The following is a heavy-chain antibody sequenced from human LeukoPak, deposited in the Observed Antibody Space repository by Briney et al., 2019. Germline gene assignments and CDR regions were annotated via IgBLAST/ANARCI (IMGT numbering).Heavy chain of an antibody. CDR2: TYYRSKWYN. V-gene: IGHV6-1*01. CDR1: GDSVSSNSAA. CDR3: AREMGSGWTNYYYYYYMDV. J-gene: IGHJ6*03. Sequence: SQTLSLTCAISGDSVSSNSAAWNWIRQSPSRGLEWLGGTYYRSKWYNDYAVSVKSRITINPDTSKNQFSLQLSSVTPEDTAVYYCAREMGSGWTNYYYYYYMDVWGKGTTVTVSS. D-gene: IGHD6-19*01.